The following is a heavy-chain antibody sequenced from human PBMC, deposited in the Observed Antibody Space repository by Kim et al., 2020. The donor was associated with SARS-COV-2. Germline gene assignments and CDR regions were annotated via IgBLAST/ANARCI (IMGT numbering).Heavy chain of an antibody. V-gene: IGHV3-23*03. D-gene: IGHD3-9*01. J-gene: IGHJ3*02. Sequence: GGSLRLSCAASGFTFSNYAMNWVRQAPGKGLEWVSIIHSTISSTYYADSVKGRFTISRENSKNTLYLQMNSLRAEDTAVYYCAKDSHVLRFFDWSFDAFDIWGQGTMVTVSS. CDR3: AKDSHVLRFFDWSFDAFDI. CDR1: GFTFSNYA. CDR2: IHSTISST.